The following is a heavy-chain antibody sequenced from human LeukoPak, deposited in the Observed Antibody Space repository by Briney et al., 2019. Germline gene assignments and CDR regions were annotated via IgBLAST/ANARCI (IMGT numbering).Heavy chain of an antibody. J-gene: IGHJ4*02. Sequence: SETLSLTCAVYGGSFSGYYWSWIRQPPGKGLEWIGEINHNGSTNYNPSLKSRVTISVDTSKNQFSLKLSSVTAADTAVYYCARVGVVPAARQARFDYWGQGTLVTVSS. V-gene: IGHV4-34*01. CDR2: INHNGST. CDR1: GGSFSGYY. D-gene: IGHD2-2*01. CDR3: ARVGVVPAARQARFDY.